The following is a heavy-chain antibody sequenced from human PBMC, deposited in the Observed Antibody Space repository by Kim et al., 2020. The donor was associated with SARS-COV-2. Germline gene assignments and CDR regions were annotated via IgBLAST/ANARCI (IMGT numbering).Heavy chain of an antibody. Sequence: YYVDSVEGRFTMSRDNAKNSLYLQMSSLRTEDTAIYYCAALDTAQVPGGIWGQGTPVSVSS. D-gene: IGHD3-10*01. V-gene: IGHV3-21*06. J-gene: IGHJ4*02. CDR3: AALDTAQVPGGI.